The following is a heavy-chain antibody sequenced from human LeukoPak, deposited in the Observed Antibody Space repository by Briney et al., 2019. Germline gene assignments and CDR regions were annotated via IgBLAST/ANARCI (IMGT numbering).Heavy chain of an antibody. CDR2: IYYSGST. J-gene: IGHJ4*02. Sequence: SETLSLTCTVSGGSVSSGSYYWSWIRQPPGKGLEWIGYIYYSGSTNYNPSLKSRVTISVDTSKNQFPLKLSSVTAADTAVYYCARRQWLAPFDYWGQGTLVTVSS. CDR1: GGSVSSGSYY. CDR3: ARRQWLAPFDY. V-gene: IGHV4-61*01. D-gene: IGHD6-19*01.